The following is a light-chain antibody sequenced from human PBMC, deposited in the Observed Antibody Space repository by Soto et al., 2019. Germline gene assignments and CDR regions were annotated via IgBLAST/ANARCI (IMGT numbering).Light chain of an antibody. V-gene: IGKV1-39*01. CDR2: AAS. CDR3: QQNYSTPLA. CDR1: QRISNY. J-gene: IGKJ4*01. Sequence: DFPMTQSPSSLSASRGDRVTITCPASQRISNYLNWYQQKPGKAPNLLIYAASTLASGVPSRFSGSGSGTDFTLTISSLQLEDFATYYCQQNYSTPLAFGGGTKVDNK.